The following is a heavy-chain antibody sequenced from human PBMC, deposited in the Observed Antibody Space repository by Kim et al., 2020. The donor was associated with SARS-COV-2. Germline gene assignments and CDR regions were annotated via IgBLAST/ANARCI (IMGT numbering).Heavy chain of an antibody. Sequence: DSVKGRFTISRDNSKNTLYLQMNSLRAEDTAVYYCAKFPDILTGYSYFDYWGQGTLVTVSS. CDR3: AKFPDILTGYSYFDY. V-gene: IGHV3-23*01. D-gene: IGHD3-9*01. J-gene: IGHJ4*02.